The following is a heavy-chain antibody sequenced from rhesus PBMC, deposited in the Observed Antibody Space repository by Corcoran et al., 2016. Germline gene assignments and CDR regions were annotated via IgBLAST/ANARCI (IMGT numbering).Heavy chain of an antibody. CDR1: GYSISGYY. V-gene: IGHV4-122*02. CDR2: ITYSGST. D-gene: IGHD6-31*01. Sequence: QVQLQESGPGLVKPSETLSLTCAVSGYSISGYYWSWIRQAPGKGLEWIGYITYSGSTSYNPSLKSRITISRATSKTQFSLKLSSVTAADTAVYYCARKDSSGWYYFDYWGQGVLVTVSS. CDR3: ARKDSSGWYYFDY. J-gene: IGHJ4*01.